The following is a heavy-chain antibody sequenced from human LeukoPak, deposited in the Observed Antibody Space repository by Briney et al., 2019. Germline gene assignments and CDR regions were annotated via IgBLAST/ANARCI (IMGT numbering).Heavy chain of an antibody. J-gene: IGHJ6*03. D-gene: IGHD3-16*02. CDR1: GGSISSYY. CDR2: LYYSGST. Sequence: SETLSLTCTVSGGSISSYYWTWIRQPPGKGLEWIGSLYYSGSTNYNPSLKSRVTISVDTSKNQFSLKLSSVTAADTAVYYCARHIGGRYYYYYMDVWGKGTTVTISS. CDR3: ARHIGGRYYYYYMDV. V-gene: IGHV4-59*08.